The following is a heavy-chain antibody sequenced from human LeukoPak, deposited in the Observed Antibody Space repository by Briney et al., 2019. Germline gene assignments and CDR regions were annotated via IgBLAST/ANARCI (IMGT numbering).Heavy chain of an antibody. D-gene: IGHD5-24*01. CDR3: ARVSSDGYNSYYFDY. Sequence: PSQTLSLTCTVSGGSISSGGYYWSWLRQHPGKGLEWIGYIYYSGSTYYNPSLKSRVTISVDTSKNQFSLKLSSVTAADTAVYYCARVSSDGYNSYYFDYWGQGTLVTVSS. CDR2: IYYSGST. V-gene: IGHV4-31*03. J-gene: IGHJ4*02. CDR1: GGSISSGGYY.